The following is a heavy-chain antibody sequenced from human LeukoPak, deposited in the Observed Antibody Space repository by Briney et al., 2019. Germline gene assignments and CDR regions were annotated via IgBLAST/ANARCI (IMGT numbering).Heavy chain of an antibody. CDR2: IYSGGNT. Sequence: DPGGSLRLSCAASGFTVSSNYMSWVRQAPGKGLEWVSIIYSGGNTYYTDSVRGRFTISRDNSKNTVYLQMDSLRAEDTAVYYCANPFEYSSSSSDYWGQGTLVTVSS. CDR3: ANPFEYSSSSSDY. V-gene: IGHV3-66*01. D-gene: IGHD6-6*01. J-gene: IGHJ4*02. CDR1: GFTVSSNY.